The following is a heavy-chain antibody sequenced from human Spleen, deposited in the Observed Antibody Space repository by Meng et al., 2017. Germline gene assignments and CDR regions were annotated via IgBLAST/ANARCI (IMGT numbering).Heavy chain of an antibody. CDR2: INNDGSST. CDR3: VRDLVGRYDS. V-gene: IGHV3-74*01. CDR1: GFTFNSYW. D-gene: IGHD2-21*01. J-gene: IGHJ4*02. Sequence: EVQPVESGGGVVQPGGSLRLSCAASGFTFNSYWMHWVRQAPGKGLGWVSRINNDGSSTIYADSVQGRFTIFRDNAQDTLYLQMSSLRVEDTAVYYCVRDLVGRYDSWGPGTLVTVSS.